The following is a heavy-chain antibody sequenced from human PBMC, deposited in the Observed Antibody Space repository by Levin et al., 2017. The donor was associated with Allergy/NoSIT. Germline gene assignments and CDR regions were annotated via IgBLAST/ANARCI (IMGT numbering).Heavy chain of an antibody. V-gene: IGHV3-23*01. CDR3: AKVHTLTFGGVIVWTGAFDS. CDR1: GFTFSSYA. CDR2: ISGSGGST. Sequence: GESLKISCAASGFTFSSYAMSWVRQAPGKGLEWVSAISGSGGSTYYADSVKGRFTISRDNSKNTLYLQMNSLRAEDTAVYYCAKVHTLTFGGVIVWTGAFDSWGQGTMVTVSS. D-gene: IGHD3-16*02. J-gene: IGHJ3*02.